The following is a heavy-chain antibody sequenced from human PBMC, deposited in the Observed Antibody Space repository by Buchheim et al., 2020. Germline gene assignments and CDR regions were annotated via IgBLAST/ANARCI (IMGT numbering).Heavy chain of an antibody. Sequence: QLQLQESGPGLVKPSETLSLTCTVSGGSISSGSYYWGWIRQPPGKGLEWIGKSTKYNPSLQRRVTISVDTSKNQFSLTLNSVTAADTAAYYCARSPNTLWYFDFWGRGTL. J-gene: IGHJ2*01. CDR2: ST. CDR1: GGSISSGSYY. CDR3: ARSPNTLWYFDF. D-gene: IGHD4/OR15-4a*01. V-gene: IGHV4-61*05.